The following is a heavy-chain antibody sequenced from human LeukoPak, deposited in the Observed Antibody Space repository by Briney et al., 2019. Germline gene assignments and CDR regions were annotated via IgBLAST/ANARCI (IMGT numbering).Heavy chain of an antibody. J-gene: IGHJ4*02. CDR3: ARERVTTTSFDY. D-gene: IGHD2/OR15-2a*01. Sequence: GGSLRLSCAASGFTFTNYWMNWLRQAPGKGPEWVANIKQDGGAKNYVDSVKGRFTISRDNAKNSLYLQMNNLRVEDTAVYYCARERVTTTSFDYWGQGVLVTVSS. CDR1: GFTFTNYW. V-gene: IGHV3-7*01. CDR2: IKQDGGAK.